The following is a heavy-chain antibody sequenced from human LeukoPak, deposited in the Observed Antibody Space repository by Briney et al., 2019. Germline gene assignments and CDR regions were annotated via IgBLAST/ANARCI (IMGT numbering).Heavy chain of an antibody. CDR2: IYYSEST. CDR3: ARLWSYYYDSSGYWY. Sequence: SETLSLSCTVSGGSFSSSSYYWGWIRQPQGKGREWIGSIYYSESTYYNPSLKSRVTISVDTSKNQFSLKLSSVTAADTAVYYCARLWSYYYDSSGYWYWGQGTLVTVSS. V-gene: IGHV4-39*01. CDR1: GGSFSSSSYY. D-gene: IGHD3-22*01. J-gene: IGHJ4*02.